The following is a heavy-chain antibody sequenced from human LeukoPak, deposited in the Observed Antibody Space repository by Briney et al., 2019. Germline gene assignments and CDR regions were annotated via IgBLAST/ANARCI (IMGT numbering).Heavy chain of an antibody. CDR3: AQYPDYGGDYDAFDI. CDR1: GFYLTTTAVG. J-gene: IGHJ3*02. Sequence: SGPTLVNPTQTLTLTCTFSGFYLTTTAVGVGWVRQSPGQALEWLTTIYWNNDKRYSPSLKSRLTITKDTSKNQVVLTMTNMDPVDTATYYCAQYPDYGGDYDAFDIWGQGTMVTVSS. D-gene: IGHD4-23*01. CDR2: IYWNNDK. V-gene: IGHV2-5*01.